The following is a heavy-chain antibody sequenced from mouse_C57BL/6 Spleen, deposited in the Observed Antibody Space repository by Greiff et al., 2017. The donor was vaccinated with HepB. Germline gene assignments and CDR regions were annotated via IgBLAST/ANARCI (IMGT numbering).Heavy chain of an antibody. Sequence: VQLQQSGAELARPGASVKLSCKASGYTFTSYGISWVKQSTGQGLEWIGEIYPRSGNTYYNEKFKGKATLTADTSSSTAYMELRNLTSEDSAVYFCERRDYGSSLWYFDVWGTGTTVTVSS. D-gene: IGHD1-1*01. J-gene: IGHJ1*03. CDR2: IYPRSGNT. CDR1: GYTFTSYG. CDR3: ERRDYGSSLWYFDV. V-gene: IGHV1-81*01.